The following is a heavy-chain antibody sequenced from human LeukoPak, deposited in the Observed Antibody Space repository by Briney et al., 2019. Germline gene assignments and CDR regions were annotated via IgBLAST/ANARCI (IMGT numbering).Heavy chain of an antibody. Sequence: ETLSLTCTVSGGSISSYYWSWVRQAPGKGLEWVSAISGSGGSTYYADSVKGRFTISRDNSKNTLYLQMNSLRAEDTAVYYCAKATYLVGATDCFDYWGQGTLVTVSS. CDR1: GGSISSYY. V-gene: IGHV3-23*01. CDR2: ISGSGGST. J-gene: IGHJ4*02. CDR3: AKATYLVGATDCFDY. D-gene: IGHD1-26*01.